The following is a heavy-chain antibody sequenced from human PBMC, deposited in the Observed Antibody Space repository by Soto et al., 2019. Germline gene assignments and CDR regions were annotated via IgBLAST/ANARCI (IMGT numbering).Heavy chain of an antibody. Sequence: QVQLVQSGAEVKTPGASVKVSCKATGYTFGSYAMIWVRQAPGQGLEWMGYISAYNGKTNYAQKLQGRVTMATDTSTSTAYVELTSLRSDDTAVYYCAREIWSSSGPQNFFDYWGQGTLVTVSS. CDR1: GYTFGSYA. D-gene: IGHD6-25*01. J-gene: IGHJ4*02. CDR2: ISAYNGKT. V-gene: IGHV1-18*01. CDR3: AREIWSSSGPQNFFDY.